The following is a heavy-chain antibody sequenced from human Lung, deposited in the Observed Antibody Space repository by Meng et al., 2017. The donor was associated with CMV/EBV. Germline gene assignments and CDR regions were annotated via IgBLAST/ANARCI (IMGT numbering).Heavy chain of an antibody. D-gene: IGHD7-27*01. CDR2: IHPNTGGT. CDR3: ARDDNWGPDY. CDR1: GYTFTGHY. V-gene: IGHV1-2*02. J-gene: IGHJ4*02. Sequence: SVXVSCKASGYTFTGHYMHWVRQAPGQGLEWMGWIHPNTGGTNYAQNFQGRVTLTRDTSIRTVYMELSSLRSDDTAMYYCARDDNWGPDYWGQGTMVTVSS.